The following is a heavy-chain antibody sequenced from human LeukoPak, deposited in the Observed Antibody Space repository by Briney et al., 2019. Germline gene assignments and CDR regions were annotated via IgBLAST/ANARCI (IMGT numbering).Heavy chain of an antibody. Sequence: GGSLRLSCAASGFTFSSYGMSRVCQAPGKGLEWVSSISSTGGSTYYADSMKGGVTISRHNSKNTLFLQLNSLRAEDTAIYYCAKNGDRGAYCSGGSCYPYYYYSMDVWGKGTTVTISS. V-gene: IGHV3-23*01. CDR2: ISSTGGST. D-gene: IGHD2-15*01. CDR3: AKNGDRGAYCSGGSCYPYYYYSMDV. CDR1: GFTFSSYG. J-gene: IGHJ6*03.